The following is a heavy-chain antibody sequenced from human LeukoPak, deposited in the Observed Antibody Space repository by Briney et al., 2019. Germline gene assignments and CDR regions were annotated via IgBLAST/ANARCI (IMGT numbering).Heavy chain of an antibody. Sequence: SETLSLTCAVSGGSISSSNGGSGVRQPPGKGLEWMGEIYHSGSTNSNPSLKSRVTISVDKSKNQFSLKLSSVTAADTAVYYCASRCYYYDSSGCPGYWGQGTLVTVSS. V-gene: IGHV4-4*02. J-gene: IGHJ4*02. CDR1: GGSISSSNG. CDR2: IYHSGST. CDR3: ASRCYYYDSSGCPGY. D-gene: IGHD3-22*01.